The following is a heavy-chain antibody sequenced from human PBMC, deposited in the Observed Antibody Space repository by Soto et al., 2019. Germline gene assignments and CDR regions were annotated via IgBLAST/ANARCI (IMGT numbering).Heavy chain of an antibody. CDR3: ARAAGYSYGYYYYYGMDV. D-gene: IGHD5-18*01. CDR2: INPNSGGT. V-gene: IGHV1-2*04. J-gene: IGHJ6*02. Sequence: ASVKVSCKASGYTFTGYYRHWVRQAPGQGLEWMGWINPNSGGTNYAQKFQGWVTMTRDTSISTAYMELSRLRSDDTAVYYCARAAGYSYGYYYYYGMDVWGQGTTVTVSS. CDR1: GYTFTGYY.